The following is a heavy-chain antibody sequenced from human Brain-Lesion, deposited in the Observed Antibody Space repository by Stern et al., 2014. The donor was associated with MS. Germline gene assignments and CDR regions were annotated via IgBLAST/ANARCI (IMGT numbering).Heavy chain of an antibody. V-gene: IGHV3-9*01. CDR1: GFTFDDYA. Sequence: EVHLVESGGDLVQPGRSLRLSCAAFGFTFDDYAMHWGRQAPGKGLGGVPGISWNSGTIGYADSVKGRFTTSRDNAYSSLYLQMNSLRPEDTALYYCARDITGSSAYFAYWGQGTLVTVSS. CDR3: ARDITGSSAYFAY. D-gene: IGHD1-14*01. CDR2: ISWNSGTI. J-gene: IGHJ4*02.